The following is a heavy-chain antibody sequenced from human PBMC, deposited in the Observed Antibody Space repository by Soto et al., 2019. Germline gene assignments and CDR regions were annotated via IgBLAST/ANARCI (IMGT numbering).Heavy chain of an antibody. Sequence: QVQLVQSGAEVKKPGASVKVSCKASGYTFTSYGISWVRQAPGQGLEWMGWISAYNGNTNYAQKLQGRVTMTTDTSTSKAYMELRSLRSDDTAVYYCAGDGTHYASSGYQRPFDYWGQGTLVTVSS. CDR2: ISAYNGNT. D-gene: IGHD3-22*01. CDR1: GYTFTSYG. CDR3: AGDGTHYASSGYQRPFDY. V-gene: IGHV1-18*01. J-gene: IGHJ4*02.